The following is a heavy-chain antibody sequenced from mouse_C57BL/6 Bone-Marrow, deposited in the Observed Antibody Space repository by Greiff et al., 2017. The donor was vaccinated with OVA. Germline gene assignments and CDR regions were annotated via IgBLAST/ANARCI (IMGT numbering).Heavy chain of an antibody. D-gene: IGHD2-2*01. J-gene: IGHJ4*01. CDR1: GFTFSNYW. Sequence: EVKVEESGGGLVQPGGSMKLSCVASGFTFSNYWMNWVRQSPEKGLEWVAEIRLKSNNYATHYAESVKGRFTISRDDSKSSVYLQMNNLRAEDTGIYYCTGGIYYGYGYAMDYWGQGTSVTVSS. CDR2: IRLKSNNYAT. V-gene: IGHV6-6*02. CDR3: TGGIYYGYGYAMDY.